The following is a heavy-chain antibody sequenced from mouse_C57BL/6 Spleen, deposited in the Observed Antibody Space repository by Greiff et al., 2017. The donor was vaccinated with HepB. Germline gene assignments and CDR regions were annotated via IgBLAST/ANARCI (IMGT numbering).Heavy chain of an antibody. J-gene: IGHJ4*01. D-gene: IGHD2-4*01. CDR1: GYAFSSSW. Sequence: LQESGPELVKPGASVKISCKASGYAFSSSWMNWVKQRPGKGLEWIGRIYPGDGDTNYNGKFKGKATLTADKSSSTAYMQLSSLTSEDSAVYFCAREANSYEYPYYAMDYWGQGTSVTVSS. CDR3: AREANSYEYPYYAMDY. CDR2: IYPGDGDT. V-gene: IGHV1-82*01.